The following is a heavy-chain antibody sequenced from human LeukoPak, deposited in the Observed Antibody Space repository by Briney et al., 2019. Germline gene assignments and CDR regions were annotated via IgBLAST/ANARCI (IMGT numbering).Heavy chain of an antibody. J-gene: IGHJ4*02. V-gene: IGHV3-23*01. CDR1: GITFSNYA. CDR3: AKDYSDSRVGDVFFEY. Sequence: GGSLRLSCAASGITFSNYAMSWFRQAPGEGLEWVSGITSGFTPHYADSVRGRFTISRDNSKNTFHLQMNSLRAEDTAVYYCAKDYSDSRVGDVFFEYWGQGTLVTVSS. CDR2: ITSGFTP. D-gene: IGHD1-26*01.